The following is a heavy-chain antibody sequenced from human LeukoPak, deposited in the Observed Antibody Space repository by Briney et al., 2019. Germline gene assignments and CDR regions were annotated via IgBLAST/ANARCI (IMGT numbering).Heavy chain of an antibody. CDR3: ARDPFPYGDYLDDY. CDR1: GGTFGSYA. CDR2: IIPIFGTA. Sequence: ASVKVSCKASGGTFGSYAISWVRQAPGQGLEWMGRIIPIFGTANFAQKFQGRVTITTDESTSTAYMELSSLRSEDTAVYYCARDPFPYGDYLDDYWGQGTLVTVSS. V-gene: IGHV1-69*05. D-gene: IGHD4-17*01. J-gene: IGHJ4*02.